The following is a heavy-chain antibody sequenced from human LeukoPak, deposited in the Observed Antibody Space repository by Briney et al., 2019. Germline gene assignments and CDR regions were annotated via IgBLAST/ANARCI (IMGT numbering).Heavy chain of an antibody. CDR3: ARDRYGDWSYYSPDAFDI. D-gene: IGHD1-26*01. Sequence: ASVKVSCKASGYTFTNYGISWVRQAPGQGFEWIGWISANNGNTNYAQRVQGRVTVTKDTSTSTAYMELRSLRSDDTAVYYCARDRYGDWSYYSPDAFDIWGQGTMVTVSS. V-gene: IGHV1-18*01. CDR1: GYTFTNYG. CDR2: ISANNGNT. J-gene: IGHJ3*02.